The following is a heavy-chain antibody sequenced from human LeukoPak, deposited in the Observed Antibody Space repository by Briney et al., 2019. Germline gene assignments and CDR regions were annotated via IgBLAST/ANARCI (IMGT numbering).Heavy chain of an antibody. CDR3: AKDSAYCSGGSCQGGGYY. V-gene: IGHV3-23*01. D-gene: IGHD2-15*01. Sequence: QPGGSLGLSCAASGFTFSSYAMSWVRQAPGKGLEWVSAISGSGGSTYYADSVKGRFTISRDNSKNTLYLQMNSLRAEDTAVYYCAKDSAYCSGGSCQGGGYYCGQGTLVTVSS. CDR1: GFTFSSYA. J-gene: IGHJ4*02. CDR2: ISGSGGST.